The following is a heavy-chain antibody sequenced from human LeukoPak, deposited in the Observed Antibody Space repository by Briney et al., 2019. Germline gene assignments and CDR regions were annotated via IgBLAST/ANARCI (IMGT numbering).Heavy chain of an antibody. Sequence: PGRSLRLSCAASGFTFSSYGMRWVRQAPGKGLEWVAVISYDGSNKYYADSVKGRFTISRDNSKNTLYLQMNSLRAEDTAVYYCAKEGAGWNYYGSNWFDPWGQGTLVTVSS. CDR2: ISYDGSNK. CDR1: GFTFSSYG. CDR3: AKEGAGWNYYGSNWFDP. J-gene: IGHJ5*02. V-gene: IGHV3-30*18. D-gene: IGHD3-10*01.